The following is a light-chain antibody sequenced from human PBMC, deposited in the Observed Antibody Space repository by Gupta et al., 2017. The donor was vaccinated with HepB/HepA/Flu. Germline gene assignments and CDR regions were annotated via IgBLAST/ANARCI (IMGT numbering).Light chain of an antibody. J-gene: IGKJ2*01. CDR1: QSVSSYY. CDR2: GAS. CDR3: QQYGSSPDT. V-gene: IGKV3-20*01. Sequence: IVLTQSPGTLSLSPGERATLSCRASQSVSSYYLAWYQQKPGQAPRLLIYGASSRATGIPDRFSGGGSGTDFTLTISRLEPEDSAVYYCQQYGSSPDTFGQGTKLEIK.